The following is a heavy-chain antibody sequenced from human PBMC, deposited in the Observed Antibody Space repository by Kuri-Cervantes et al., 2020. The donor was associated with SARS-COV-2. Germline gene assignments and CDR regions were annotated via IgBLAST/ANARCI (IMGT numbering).Heavy chain of an antibody. CDR2: ISYDGSNK. D-gene: IGHD3-16*01. V-gene: IGHV3-30-3*01. CDR1: GFTFSSYA. CDR3: ASLLSGGGAHLYYFYMDA. J-gene: IGHJ6*03. Sequence: GESLKISCAASGFTFSSYAMHWVRQAPGKGLEWVAVISYDGSNKYYADSVKGRFTISRDNSKNTLYLQMNSLRAEDTAVYYWASLLSGGGAHLYYFYMDAWGKGTSVTVSS.